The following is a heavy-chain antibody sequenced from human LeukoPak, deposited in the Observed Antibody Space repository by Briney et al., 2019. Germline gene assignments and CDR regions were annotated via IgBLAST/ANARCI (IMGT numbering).Heavy chain of an antibody. CDR2: IIPIFGTA. D-gene: IGHD6-13*01. V-gene: IGHV1-69*13. CDR3: ARGPPRAAAGRFDY. J-gene: IGHJ4*02. CDR1: GGTFSSYA. Sequence: ASVKVSCRASGGTFSSYAISWVRQAPGQGLEWMGGIIPIFGTANYAQKFQGRVTITADESTRTAYMELSSLKSEDTAVYYCARGPPRAAAGRFDYWGQGTLVTVSS.